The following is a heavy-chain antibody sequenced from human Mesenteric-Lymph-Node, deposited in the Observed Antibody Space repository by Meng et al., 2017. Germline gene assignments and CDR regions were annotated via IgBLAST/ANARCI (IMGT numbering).Heavy chain of an antibody. V-gene: IGHV3-74*02. Sequence: GSGGGLVKAGGSLSLSLAASGLTFSSYWMHWVRQAPGKGLVWISRINTDGSSSSYADSVMGRFTISRDNAKNTLYLQLNSLRVEDTAIYYCTRAGSYRHDYWGQGTLVTVSS. D-gene: IGHD3-16*01. CDR3: TRAGSYRHDY. CDR2: INTDGSSS. J-gene: IGHJ4*02. CDR1: GLTFSSYW.